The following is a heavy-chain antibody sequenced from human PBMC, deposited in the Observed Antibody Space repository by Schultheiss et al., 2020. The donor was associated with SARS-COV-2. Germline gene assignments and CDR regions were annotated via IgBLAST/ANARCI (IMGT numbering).Heavy chain of an antibody. D-gene: IGHD3-3*01. J-gene: IGHJ4*02. CDR1: GFTFTSYA. V-gene: IGHV3-23*01. CDR2: ISGSGGRT. Sequence: GGSLRLSCAASGFTFTSYAMGWVRQAPGKGLEWVALISGSGGRTDYADSVKGRFTISRDNSKNTLYLQMNSLRAEDTAVYYCAREGVVHFDYWGQGTLVTVSS. CDR3: AREGVVHFDY.